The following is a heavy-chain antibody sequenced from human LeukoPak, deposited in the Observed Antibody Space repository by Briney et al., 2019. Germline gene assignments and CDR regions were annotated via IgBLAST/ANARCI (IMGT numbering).Heavy chain of an antibody. V-gene: IGHV3-23*01. J-gene: IGHJ4*02. CDR2: ISGGGAST. CDR3: AKRDGYNSNYFDY. Sequence: GGSLRLSCAASGFTFSNHAMSWVRQAPGKGLEWVSAISGGGASTYYADSVKGRFTISRDNSKNTLCLQMNSLRAEDTAVYYCAKRDGYNSNYFDYWGQGTLVTVSS. D-gene: IGHD5-24*01. CDR1: GFTFSNHA.